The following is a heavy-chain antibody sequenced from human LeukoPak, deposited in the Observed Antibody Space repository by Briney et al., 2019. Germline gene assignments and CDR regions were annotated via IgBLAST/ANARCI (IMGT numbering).Heavy chain of an antibody. CDR2: ISGSGGST. V-gene: IGHV3-23*01. Sequence: GGFLRLSCAASGFTFASYAMSWVRQAPGKGLEWVSAISGSGGSTYYADSVKGRFTISRDNSKNTVYLQMNSLRAEDTAVYYCSKLNDYTPDWGQGTLVTVSS. CDR1: GFTFASYA. CDR3: SKLNDYTPD. J-gene: IGHJ4*02. D-gene: IGHD4-11*01.